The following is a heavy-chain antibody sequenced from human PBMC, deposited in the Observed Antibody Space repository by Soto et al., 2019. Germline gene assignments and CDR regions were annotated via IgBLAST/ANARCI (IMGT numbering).Heavy chain of an antibody. V-gene: IGHV4-39*01. CDR1: GGSTSSSTYS. Sequence: SETLSLTCTVSGGSTSSSTYSWGWIRQPPGKGLEWIGSIYNSGVDYNPSLKSRVTISVDTSKTQFSLRLSSVTAADTAVYYCARGAFSPIVVVPAATNWFDPWGQGTLVTVSS. CDR2: IYNSGV. D-gene: IGHD2-2*01. CDR3: ARGAFSPIVVVPAATNWFDP. J-gene: IGHJ5*02.